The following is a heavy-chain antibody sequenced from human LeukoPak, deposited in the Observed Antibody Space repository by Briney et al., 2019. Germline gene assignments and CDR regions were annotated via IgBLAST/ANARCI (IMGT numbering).Heavy chain of an antibody. CDR2: INTNSGGK. J-gene: IGHJ5*02. CDR1: GYTFTGYY. CDR3: ARGRKPFSGTAIYSGNWFDP. D-gene: IGHD3-10*02. Sequence: GASVKVSCKASGYTFTGYYMHWVRQAPGQGLEWMGWINTNSGGKNYVQKFQGRVTMTRETSIRTAYMELSRLRSDDTAVYYCARGRKPFSGTAIYSGNWFDPWGQGTLVTVSS. V-gene: IGHV1-2*02.